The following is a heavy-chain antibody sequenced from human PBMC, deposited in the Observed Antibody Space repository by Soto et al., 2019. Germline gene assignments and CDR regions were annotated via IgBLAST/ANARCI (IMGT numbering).Heavy chain of an antibody. V-gene: IGHV4-59*01. D-gene: IGHD6-13*01. Sequence: PSETLSLTCPVSGGSISSYYWSWIRQPPGKGLEWIGYIYYSGSTNYNPSLKSRVTISVDTSKNQLSMKLSSVTAADTAVYYCATETIAAAGRYFDYWGQGTLVTVSS. CDR2: IYYSGST. J-gene: IGHJ4*02. CDR3: ATETIAAAGRYFDY. CDR1: GGSISSYY.